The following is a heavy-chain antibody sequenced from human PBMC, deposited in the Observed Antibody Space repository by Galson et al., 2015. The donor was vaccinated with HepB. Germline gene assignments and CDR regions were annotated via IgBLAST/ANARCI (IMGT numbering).Heavy chain of an antibody. CDR2: VYYTGST. CDR3: ARHRPVGFWTAFDQ. J-gene: IGHJ4*02. V-gene: IGHV4-39*01. CDR1: GDSMMKNNQY. Sequence: ETLSLTCSVSGDSMMKNNQYWGWIRQPPGKGLEWIGSVYYTGSTYLKPSLKSRLTILVDTSKNQFSLKLSSLTAADTAVYYCARHRPVGFWTAFDQWGQGTLVTVSS. D-gene: IGHD3/OR15-3a*01.